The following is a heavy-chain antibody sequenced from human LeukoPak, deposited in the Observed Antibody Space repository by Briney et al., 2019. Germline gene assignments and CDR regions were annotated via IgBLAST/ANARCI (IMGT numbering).Heavy chain of an antibody. CDR1: GGSFSGYY. V-gene: IGHV4-34*01. D-gene: IGHD3-10*01. Sequence: SETLSLTCAVSGGSFSGYYWSWVRQPPGKGLEWIWEINHSGSTNYNPSPKSRVTISVDTSKNQFSLKLSSVTAADTAVYYCARLQGSGSPPFDYWGQGTLVTVSS. CDR3: ARLQGSGSPPFDY. CDR2: INHSGST. J-gene: IGHJ4*02.